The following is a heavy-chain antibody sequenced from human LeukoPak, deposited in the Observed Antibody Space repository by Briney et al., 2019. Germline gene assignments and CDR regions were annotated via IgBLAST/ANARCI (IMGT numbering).Heavy chain of an antibody. V-gene: IGHV4-59*11. CDR3: ARVYSWGYYYYYMDV. D-gene: IGHD1-26*01. CDR1: GGSISSHY. Sequence: PSETLSLTCTVSGGSISSHYWSWIRQPPGKGLEWIGYIYYSGSTNYNPSLESRVTISVDTSKNQFSLKLSSVTAADTAVYYCARVYSWGYYYYYMDVWGKGTTVTVSS. CDR2: IYYSGST. J-gene: IGHJ6*03.